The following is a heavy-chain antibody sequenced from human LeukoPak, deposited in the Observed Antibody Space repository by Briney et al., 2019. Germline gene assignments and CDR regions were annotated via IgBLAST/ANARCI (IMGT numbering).Heavy chain of an antibody. Sequence: SETLSLTCTVSGGSMSSYYWSWIRQSPGKGLEWIGYTYYDGTTNYNPSLKSRVTISVDTSKNQFSLKLSSVTAADTAVYYCARFHCSSTSCPLPWFDPWGQGTLVTVSS. CDR2: TYYDGTT. CDR3: ARFHCSSTSCPLPWFDP. J-gene: IGHJ5*02. V-gene: IGHV4-59*01. D-gene: IGHD2-2*01. CDR1: GGSMSSYY.